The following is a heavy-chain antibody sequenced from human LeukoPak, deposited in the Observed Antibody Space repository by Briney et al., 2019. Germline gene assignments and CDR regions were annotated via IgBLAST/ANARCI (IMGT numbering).Heavy chain of an antibody. V-gene: IGHV1-8*01. CDR1: GYTFTSYD. J-gene: IGHJ4*02. Sequence: GASVKVSCKAFGYTFTSYDINWVRQATGQGLEWMGWMNPNSGNTGYAQKFQGRVTMTRNTSISTAYMELSSLRSEDTAVYYCARGGIAVAGTAGDYWGQGTLVTVSS. CDR3: ARGGIAVAGTAGDY. D-gene: IGHD6-19*01. CDR2: MNPNSGNT.